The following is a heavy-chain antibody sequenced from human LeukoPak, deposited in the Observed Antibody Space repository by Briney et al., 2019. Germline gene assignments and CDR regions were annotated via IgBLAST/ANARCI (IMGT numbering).Heavy chain of an antibody. CDR3: ARHKASGGAAATYYYGMDV. CDR2: IYYSGST. J-gene: IGHJ6*02. D-gene: IGHD6-13*01. CDR1: GGSISSYY. V-gene: IGHV4-59*08. Sequence: PSETLSLTCTVSGGSISSYYWSWIRQPPGKGLEWIGHIYYSGSTNYNPSLKSRVTISVDTSKNQFSLKLSSVTAADTAVYYCARHKASGGAAATYYYGMDVWGQGTTVTVSS.